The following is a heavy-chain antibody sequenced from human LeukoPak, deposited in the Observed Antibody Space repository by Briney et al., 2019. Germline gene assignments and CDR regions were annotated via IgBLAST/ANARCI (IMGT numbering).Heavy chain of an antibody. J-gene: IGHJ4*02. D-gene: IGHD3-10*01. V-gene: IGHV3-64D*06. CDR2: ISSNGGST. CDR3: VKDQRDYGSGPSSFDY. CDR1: GFTFSSYA. Sequence: PGGSLRLSCSASGFTFSSYAMHWVRQAPGKGLEYVSAISSNGGSTYYADSVKGRFTISRDNSKNTLYLQMSSLRAEDTAVYYCVKDQRDYGSGPSSFDYWGQGTLVTVSS.